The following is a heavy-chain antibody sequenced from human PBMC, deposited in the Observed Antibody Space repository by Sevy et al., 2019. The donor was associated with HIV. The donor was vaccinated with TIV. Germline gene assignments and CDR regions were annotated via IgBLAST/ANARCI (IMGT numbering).Heavy chain of an antibody. V-gene: IGHV3-15*01. CDR3: TTGSRNYYDSSGYAFDI. CDR2: IKSKTDGGTT. Sequence: GGSLRLSCAASGFTFSDAWMSWVRQAPGKGLEWVGRIKSKTDGGTTDYAAPVKGRFTISRDDSKNTLYLQMNSLKTEDTAVYCCTTGSRNYYDSSGYAFDIWGQGTMVTVSS. D-gene: IGHD3-22*01. J-gene: IGHJ3*02. CDR1: GFTFSDAW.